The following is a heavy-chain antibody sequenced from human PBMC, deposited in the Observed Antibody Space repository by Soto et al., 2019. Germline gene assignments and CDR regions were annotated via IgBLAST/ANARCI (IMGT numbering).Heavy chain of an antibody. J-gene: IGHJ6*02. CDR1: GGTFSSYA. CDR2: ISAYNGNT. V-gene: IGHV1-18*01. CDR3: AATVVTLTYYGMDV. D-gene: IGHD4-17*01. Sequence: ASVKVSCKASGGTFSSYAISWVRQAPGQGLEWMGWISAYNGNTNYAQNLQGRVTMTTDTSTSTAYMDLRSLRSEDTAVYYCAATVVTLTYYGMDVWGQGTTVTVSS.